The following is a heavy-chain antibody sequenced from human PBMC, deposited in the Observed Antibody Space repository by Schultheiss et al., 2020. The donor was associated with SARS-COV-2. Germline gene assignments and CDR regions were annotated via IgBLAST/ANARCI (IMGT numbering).Heavy chain of an antibody. D-gene: IGHD3-10*01. Sequence: GGSLRLSCAASGFSFSTYAMHWVRQAPGKGLEWVAVVSYGGTNKYYADSVKGRFTISRDNSNNTLYLQMNSLRAEDTAVYYCARDNYGSGAPMYYYGMDVWGQGTTVTVSS. V-gene: IGHV3-30*01. J-gene: IGHJ6*02. CDR2: VSYGGTNK. CDR3: ARDNYGSGAPMYYYGMDV. CDR1: GFSFSTYA.